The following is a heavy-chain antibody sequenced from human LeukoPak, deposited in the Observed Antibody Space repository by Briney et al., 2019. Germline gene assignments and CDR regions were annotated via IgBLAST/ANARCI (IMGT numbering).Heavy chain of an antibody. CDR1: GFSLSTSGVG. CDR2: IYWDDDK. V-gene: IGHV2-5*02. Sequence: SGPTLVKPTQTLTLTCTFSGFSLSTSGVGVGWIRQPPGKALEWLVLIYWDDDKRYSPSLKTRLTITKDTSKNQVVLTMTNMDPVDTATYYCAHVPRGNSFDYWGQGTLVTVSS. J-gene: IGHJ4*02. CDR3: AHVPRGNSFDY.